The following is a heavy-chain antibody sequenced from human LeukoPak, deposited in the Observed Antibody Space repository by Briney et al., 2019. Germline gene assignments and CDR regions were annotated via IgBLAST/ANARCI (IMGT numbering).Heavy chain of an antibody. CDR2: ISSSGSTI. Sequence: GGSLRLSCAASGFTFSSYEMNWVRQAPGKGLEWVSYISSSGSTIYYADSVKGRFTISRDNAKNSLYLQMNSLRAEDTAVYYCARVRQQPDRRLDYWGQGTLVTVSS. J-gene: IGHJ4*02. CDR3: ARVRQQPDRRLDY. CDR1: GFTFSSYE. D-gene: IGHD6-13*01. V-gene: IGHV3-48*03.